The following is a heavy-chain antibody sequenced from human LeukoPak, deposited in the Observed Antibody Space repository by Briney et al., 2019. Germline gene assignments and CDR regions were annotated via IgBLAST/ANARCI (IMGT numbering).Heavy chain of an antibody. CDR3: ARDATPRIVVVVAATRVDNWFDP. CDR1: GYTSTNYA. CDR2: INTNTGNP. D-gene: IGHD2-15*01. V-gene: IGHV7-4-1*02. J-gene: IGHJ5*02. Sequence: ASVKVSCKASGYTSTNYAMNWVRQAPGQGLEWMGWINTNTGNPTYAQDFTGRFVFSLDTSVSTAYLQISSLKAEDTAVYYCARDATPRIVVVVAATRVDNWFDPWGQGTLVTVSS.